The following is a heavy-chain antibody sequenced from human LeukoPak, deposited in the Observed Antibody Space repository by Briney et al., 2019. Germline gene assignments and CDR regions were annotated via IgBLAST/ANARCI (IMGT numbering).Heavy chain of an antibody. J-gene: IGHJ4*02. CDR2: ISYDGSNK. CDR3: ARAPYYYDSSGPSDY. V-gene: IGHV3-30*04. CDR1: GFTFSSYA. Sequence: GGSLRLSCAASGFTFSSYAMHWVRQAPGKGLEWVAVISYDGSNKYYADSVKGRFTISRDNSKNTLYLRMNSLRAEDTAVYYCARAPYYYDSSGPSDYWGQGTLVTVSS. D-gene: IGHD3-22*01.